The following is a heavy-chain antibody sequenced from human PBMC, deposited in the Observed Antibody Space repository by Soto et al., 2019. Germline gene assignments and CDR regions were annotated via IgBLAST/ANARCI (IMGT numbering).Heavy chain of an antibody. CDR1: GFTFINYA. V-gene: IGHV3-30-3*01. Sequence: EQLVESGGGVVQPGRSLRLSCAASGFTFINYAMHWVRQAPGKGLEWVALISGDGSNEYYADSVKGRFTISRDHSRNTLYLQMNRLRADDTAVYYCARHLSHLKSGWFDPWGQGTLVTVSS. D-gene: IGHD3-3*02. J-gene: IGHJ5*02. CDR3: ARHLSHLKSGWFDP. CDR2: ISGDGSNE.